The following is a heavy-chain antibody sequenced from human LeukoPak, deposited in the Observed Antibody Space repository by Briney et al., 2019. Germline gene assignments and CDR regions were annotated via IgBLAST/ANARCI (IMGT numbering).Heavy chain of an antibody. V-gene: IGHV3-9*01. CDR3: AKDIGLGHYYGMDV. Sequence: PGGSLRLSCAASGFTFDDYAMHWVRQAPGKGLEWVSGISWNSGSIGYADSVKGRFTISRDNAKNSLYLQMNSLRAEDTALYYCAKDIGLGHYYGMDVWGQGTTVTVSS. CDR1: GFTFDDYA. J-gene: IGHJ6*02. D-gene: IGHD3-10*01. CDR2: ISWNSGSI.